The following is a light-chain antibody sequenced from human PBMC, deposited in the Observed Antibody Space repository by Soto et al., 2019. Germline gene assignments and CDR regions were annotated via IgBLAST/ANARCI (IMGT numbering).Light chain of an antibody. V-gene: IGKV3-11*01. CDR2: DAF. CDR1: QNVRTY. CDR3: QQRNNWPST. J-gene: IGKJ4*01. Sequence: EIVLTQSPVTLSLSPGEGATLSCRASQNVRTYLAWYQQKPGQAPRLLIYDAFKRAEGIPARFSGSGSGTDFTLTISSLEPEDFAVNYCQQRNNWPSTFGGGTKVEI.